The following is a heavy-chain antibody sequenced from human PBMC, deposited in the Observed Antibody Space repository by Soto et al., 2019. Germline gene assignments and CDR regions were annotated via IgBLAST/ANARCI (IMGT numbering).Heavy chain of an antibody. Sequence: TGGSLRLSCAASGFIFSSYAMHWVRQAPGKGLEWVAAISSDGRDKYYADSVKGRFTISRDNSRDTLYLQMDSLTPDDTAVFSCGRGAERRGSGDNCFQQYYYWGKGTLVTVSS. V-gene: IGHV3-30*04. CDR2: ISSDGRDK. CDR3: GRGAERRGSGDNCFQQYYY. CDR1: GFIFSSYA. D-gene: IGHD2-15*01. J-gene: IGHJ4*02.